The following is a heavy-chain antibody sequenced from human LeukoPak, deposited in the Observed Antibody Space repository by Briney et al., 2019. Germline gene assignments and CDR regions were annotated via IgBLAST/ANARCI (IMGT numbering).Heavy chain of an antibody. CDR2: IYYSGST. CDR1: GGSISSYY. CDR3: ARVEWGYAFDY. Sequence: KPSETLSLTCTVSGGSISSYYWSWIRQPPGKGLEWIGYIYYSGSTNYSPSLKSRVTISVDTSKNQSSLKLSSVTAADTAVYYCARVEWGYAFDYWGQGTLVTVSS. D-gene: IGHD5-12*01. J-gene: IGHJ4*02. V-gene: IGHV4-59*01.